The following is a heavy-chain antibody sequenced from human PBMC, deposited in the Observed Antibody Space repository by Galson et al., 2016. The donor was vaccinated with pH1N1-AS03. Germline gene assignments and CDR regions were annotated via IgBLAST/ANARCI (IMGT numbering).Heavy chain of an antibody. CDR3: ATDYDY. J-gene: IGHJ4*02. CDR1: GLSLSELS. CDR2: FDREDGEA. V-gene: IGHV1-24*01. Sequence: SVKVSCKVSGLSLSELSMHWVRQAPGKGLEWMGCFDREDGEAIHAQKFQGRLTVTEDRSTDTAYMELSSLRPEDTATYYCATDYDYWGQGTLVTVSS.